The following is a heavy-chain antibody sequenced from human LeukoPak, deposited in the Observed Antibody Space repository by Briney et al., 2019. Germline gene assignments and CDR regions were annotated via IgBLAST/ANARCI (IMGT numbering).Heavy chain of an antibody. CDR3: ARLITGTTTAFDI. Sequence: SETLSLTCAVSGGSISSYYWTWIRQPAGKGLEWIGRVYTSGSTHYNPSLKTRLTMSADTSKNQFSLKLSSVTAADTAVYYCARLITGTTTAFDIWGQGTMVTVSS. CDR1: GGSISSYY. CDR2: VYTSGST. J-gene: IGHJ3*02. D-gene: IGHD1-7*01. V-gene: IGHV4-4*07.